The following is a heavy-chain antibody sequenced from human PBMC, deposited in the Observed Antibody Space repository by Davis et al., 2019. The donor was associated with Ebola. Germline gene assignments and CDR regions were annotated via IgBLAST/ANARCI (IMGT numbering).Heavy chain of an antibody. Sequence: SGPTLVKPTQTLTLTCTFSGFSINTYGVGVGWIRQPPGKALEWLALIYWDDDKRYSPILKSRVTITRDTSKNQVVLKMTNMNPVDTATYYCAHIESVGRAWFDPWGPGTLVTVSS. V-gene: IGHV2-5*02. D-gene: IGHD2-15*01. CDR3: AHIESVGRAWFDP. CDR2: IYWDDDK. J-gene: IGHJ5*02. CDR1: GFSINTYGVG.